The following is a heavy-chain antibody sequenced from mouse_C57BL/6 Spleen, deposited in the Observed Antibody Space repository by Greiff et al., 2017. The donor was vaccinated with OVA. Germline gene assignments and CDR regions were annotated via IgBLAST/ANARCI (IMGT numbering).Heavy chain of an antibody. Sequence: VMLQQSGPELVKPGASVKISCKASGYAFSSSWMNWVKQRPGKGLEWIGRIYPGDGDTNYNGKFKGKATLTADKSSSTAYMQLSSLTSEDSAVYFCARSRVGTVVARAMDYWGQGTTLTVSS. J-gene: IGHJ4*01. CDR1: GYAFSSSW. CDR2: IYPGDGDT. D-gene: IGHD1-1*01. V-gene: IGHV1-82*01. CDR3: ARSRVGTVVARAMDY.